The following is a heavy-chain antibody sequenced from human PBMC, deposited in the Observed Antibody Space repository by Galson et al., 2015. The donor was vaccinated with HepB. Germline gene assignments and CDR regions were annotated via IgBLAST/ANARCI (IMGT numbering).Heavy chain of an antibody. CDR1: GFSVSTNY. CDR2: IYSGAST. V-gene: IGHV3-53*04. Sequence: SLRLSCAASGFSVSTNYMSWVRQAPGKGLEWVSIIYSGASTYYADSVKGRFTVSRHNSKNTVYLQMNSLRVEDTAVYYCARGHKGVAAPLGTYYDYGMDVWGQGTTVTVSS. J-gene: IGHJ6*02. CDR3: ARGHKGVAAPLGTYYDYGMDV. D-gene: IGHD2-15*01.